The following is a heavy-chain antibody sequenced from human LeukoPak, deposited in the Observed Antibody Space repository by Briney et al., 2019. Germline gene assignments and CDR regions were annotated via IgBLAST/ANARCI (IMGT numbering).Heavy chain of an antibody. D-gene: IGHD3-3*01. CDR1: GFTFSSFS. Sequence: GGSLRLSCAASGFTFSSFSMNWVRQAPGKGLEWVSIISSSGIYIYYTASVKGRFAISRDNAKNSLYLQMTSLRAEDTGIYYCARGNMGDFWSGYSWRFDPWGQGTLVTVSS. CDR3: ARGNMGDFWSGYSWRFDP. CDR2: ISSSGIYI. V-gene: IGHV3-21*01. J-gene: IGHJ5*02.